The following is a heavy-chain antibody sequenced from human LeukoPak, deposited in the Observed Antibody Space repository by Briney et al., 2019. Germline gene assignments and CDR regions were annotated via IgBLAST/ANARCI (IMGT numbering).Heavy chain of an antibody. CDR2: ISSSSSYI. V-gene: IGHV3-21*01. CDR3: AKGYTKDSSSWP. D-gene: IGHD6-13*01. J-gene: IGHJ5*02. Sequence: GGSLRLSCAASGFTFSSYAMSWVRQAPGKGLEWVSAISSSSSYIYYADSVKGRFTISRDNAKNSLYLQMNSLRAEDTAVYYCAKGYTKDSSSWPWGQGTLVTVSS. CDR1: GFTFSSYA.